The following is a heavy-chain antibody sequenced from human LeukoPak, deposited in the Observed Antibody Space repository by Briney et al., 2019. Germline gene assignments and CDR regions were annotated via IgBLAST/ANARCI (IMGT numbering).Heavy chain of an antibody. CDR2: IIPILGIA. Sequence: GASVKVSCKASGYTFTSYGISWVRQAPGQGLEWMGRIIPILGIANYAQKFQGRVTITADKSTSTAYMELSSLRSEDTAVYYCARADGSYHFDYWGQGTLVTVSS. CDR1: GYTFTSYG. J-gene: IGHJ4*02. V-gene: IGHV1-69*04. D-gene: IGHD1-26*01. CDR3: ARADGSYHFDY.